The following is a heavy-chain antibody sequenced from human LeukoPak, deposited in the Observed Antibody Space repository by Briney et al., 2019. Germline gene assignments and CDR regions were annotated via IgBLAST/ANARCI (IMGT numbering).Heavy chain of an antibody. V-gene: IGHV1-2*06. CDR3: ASFFTAMEIDY. CDR2: INPNSGGT. D-gene: IGHD5-18*01. CDR1: GYTFTGYY. Sequence: GASVKGSCKASGYTFTGYYMHWVRQAPGQGLEWMGRINPNSGGTNYAQKFQGRVTMTRDTSIRTAYMELSRLRSDDTAVYYCASFFTAMEIDYWGQGTLVTVSS. J-gene: IGHJ4*02.